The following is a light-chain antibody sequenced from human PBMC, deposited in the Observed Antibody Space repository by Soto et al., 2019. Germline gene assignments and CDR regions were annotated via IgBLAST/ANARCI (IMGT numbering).Light chain of an antibody. CDR1: QTVRNKY. V-gene: IGKV3-20*01. CDR3: QQLSSYPLT. J-gene: IGKJ4*01. Sequence: EFVLTQSPGTLSLSPGERATLSCRASQTVRNKYLAWYQQKHGQAPRLLIYDASSRATGIPDRFSGGGSGTDGTLTFSRLETEDGAVYDRQQLSSYPLTFGGGTKVDIK. CDR2: DAS.